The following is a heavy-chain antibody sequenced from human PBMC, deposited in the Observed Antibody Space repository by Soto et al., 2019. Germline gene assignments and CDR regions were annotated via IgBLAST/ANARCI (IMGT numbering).Heavy chain of an antibody. D-gene: IGHD1-1*01. CDR2: ISAHNGNT. V-gene: IGHV1-18*01. Sequence: QVHLVQSGAEVKKPGASVKVSCKCSGYTFTSYGITWVRQAPGQGLEWMGWISAHNGNTDYAQKLQGRVTGTRDTATSTAYRELRSLSADDTAVYYFARGRYGDYWGQGALVTVSS. J-gene: IGHJ4*02. CDR3: ARGRYGDY. CDR1: GYTFTSYG.